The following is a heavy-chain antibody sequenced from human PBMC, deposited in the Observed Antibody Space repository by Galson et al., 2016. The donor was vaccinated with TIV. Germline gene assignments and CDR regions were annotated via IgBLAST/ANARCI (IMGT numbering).Heavy chain of an antibody. J-gene: IGHJ6*02. CDR2: IYHTGST. CDR3: ARDCTSTTGHIYYYGMAV. V-gene: IGHV4-38-2*02. Sequence: SETLSLTCTVSGYSISSGYYWGWIRQPPGKGLEWIGNIYHTGSTYSNPSLRSRLTMSVDTSNNQFSLILNSVTAADKAVYYCARDCTSTTGHIYYYGMAVWGQGTTVTVSS. D-gene: IGHD2-2*01. CDR1: GYSISSGYY.